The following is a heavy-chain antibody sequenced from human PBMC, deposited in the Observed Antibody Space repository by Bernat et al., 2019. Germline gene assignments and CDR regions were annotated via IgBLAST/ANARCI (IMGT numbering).Heavy chain of an antibody. CDR1: GYTFTSYY. CDR3: ARGRGPRGAHRVPPAYYFDY. CDR2: INPSGGST. D-gene: IGHD3-10*01. J-gene: IGHJ4*02. Sequence: LVQSGAEVKKPGASVKVSCKASGYTFTSYYMHWVRQAPGQGLEWMGIINPSGGSTSYAQKFQGRVTMTRDTSTSTVYMELSSLRSEDTAVYYCARGRGPRGAHRVPPAYYFDYWGQGPLVTVSS. V-gene: IGHV1-46*01.